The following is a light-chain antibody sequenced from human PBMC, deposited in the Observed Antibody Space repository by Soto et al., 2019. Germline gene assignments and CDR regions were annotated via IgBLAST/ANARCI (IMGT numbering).Light chain of an antibody. CDR3: QSYDSSLITYV. CDR1: SSNIGAGYD. CDR2: GNT. Sequence: QSVLTQPPSVSGAPGQRVTTSCTGSSSNIGAGYDVHWYQRLPGTAPKVLIYGNTNRPSGVPDRFSGSKSDTSASLAITGLQAEDEADYYCQSYDSSLITYVFGTGTKVTVL. J-gene: IGLJ1*01. V-gene: IGLV1-40*01.